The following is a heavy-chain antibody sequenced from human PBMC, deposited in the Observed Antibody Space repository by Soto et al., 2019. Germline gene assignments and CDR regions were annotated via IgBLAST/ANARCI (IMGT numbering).Heavy chain of an antibody. D-gene: IGHD6-13*01. CDR2: ISSDGSNK. CDR3: EKDRPRCAAGAYDY. Sequence: QVQLVESGGGVVQPGRSLSLSCAASGFTFSSHGMHWVRQVQGKGLEWVAVISSDGSNKYYADSVKGRFTSSRDNSKNTLYVQMNSLRAEDTAVDSGEKDRPRCAAGAYDYWGRGTLVTVSS. J-gene: IGHJ4*02. CDR1: GFTFSSHG. V-gene: IGHV3-30*18.